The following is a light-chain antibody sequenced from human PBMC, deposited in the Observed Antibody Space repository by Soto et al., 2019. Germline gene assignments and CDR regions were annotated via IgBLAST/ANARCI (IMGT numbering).Light chain of an antibody. J-gene: IGLJ1*01. CDR2: DIS. CDR3: CSYAGSSLYV. Sequence: QSALTQPASVSGSPGQSITISCTGTNSDIGTYDYVSWYQHHPGKAPKLIIFDISRRPSGVSNRFSGSKSGNTASLTISGLQAEDEADYYCCSYAGSSLYVFGTGTKLTVL. CDR1: NSDIGTYDY. V-gene: IGLV2-23*02.